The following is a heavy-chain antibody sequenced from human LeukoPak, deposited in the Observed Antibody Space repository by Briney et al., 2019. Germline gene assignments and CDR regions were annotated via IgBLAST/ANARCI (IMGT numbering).Heavy chain of an antibody. D-gene: IGHD1-14*01. V-gene: IGHV4-39*07. CDR1: GGSISSSSYY. CDR2: IYYSGST. Sequence: PSETLSLTCTVSGGSISSSSYYWGWIRQPPGKGLEWIGSIYYSGSTYYNPSLKSRVTISVDTSKNQFSLKLSSVTAADTAVYYCARNRRGGAFDIWGQGTMVTVSS. CDR3: ARNRRGGAFDI. J-gene: IGHJ3*02.